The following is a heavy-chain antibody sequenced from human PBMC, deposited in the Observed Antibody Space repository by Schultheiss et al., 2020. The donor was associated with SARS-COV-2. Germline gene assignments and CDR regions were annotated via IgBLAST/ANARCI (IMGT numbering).Heavy chain of an antibody. J-gene: IGHJ2*01. Sequence: SQTLSLTCAVYGGSFSGYYWSWIRQPAGKGLEWIGRIYTSGSTNYNPSLKSRVTISVDTSKNQFSLKLSSVTAADTAVYYCARDWSGDYVGSWYFDLWGRGTLVTVSS. CDR3: ARDWSGDYVGSWYFDL. CDR1: GGSFSGYY. D-gene: IGHD4-17*01. CDR2: IYTSGST. V-gene: IGHV4-4*07.